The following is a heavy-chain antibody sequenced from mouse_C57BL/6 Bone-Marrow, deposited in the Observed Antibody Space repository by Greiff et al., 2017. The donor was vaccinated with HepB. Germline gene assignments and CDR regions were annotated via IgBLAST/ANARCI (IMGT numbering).Heavy chain of an antibody. J-gene: IGHJ4*01. CDR2: ISYSGST. D-gene: IGHD6-1*01. CDR1: GYSITSGYD. CDR3: ARDCEGYYAMDY. Sequence: EVMLVESGPGMVKPSQSLSLTCTVTGYSITSGYDWHWIRHFPGNKLEWMGYISYSGSTNYNPSLKSRISITHDTSKNHFFLKLNSVTTEDTATYYCARDCEGYYAMDYWGQGTSVTVSS. V-gene: IGHV3-1*01.